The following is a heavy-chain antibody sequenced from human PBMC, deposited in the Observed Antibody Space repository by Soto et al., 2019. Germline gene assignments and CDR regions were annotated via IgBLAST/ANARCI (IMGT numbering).Heavy chain of an antibody. J-gene: IGHJ4*02. CDR3: ARGITLFGVVKGDYFDY. Sequence: SETMSLTCTVSGGSISSSRDYWGWIRQPPGKGLEWIGSIYYSGSTYYNPSLKSRVTISVATSKNKFSLQRSSVTAADTAVYYCARGITLFGVVKGDYFDYWCQGTLVTVSS. V-gene: IGHV4-39*01. CDR1: GGSISSSRDY. CDR2: IYYSGST. D-gene: IGHD3-3*01.